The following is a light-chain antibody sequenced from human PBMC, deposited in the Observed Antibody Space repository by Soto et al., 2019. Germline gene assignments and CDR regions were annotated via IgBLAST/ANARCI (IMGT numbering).Light chain of an antibody. CDR3: SSFAGGDSPVL. CDR1: SSDLGNHNF. J-gene: IGLJ3*02. V-gene: IGLV2-8*01. Sequence: QSVLTQPPSASGSPGQSGSMSCTGSSSDLGNHNFVSWYQQYPGKAPKLMIYEVSKRPSGVPDRFSASKSGNTASLPVSGLQAEDEADYDCSSFAGGDSPVLFGGGTKLSVL. CDR2: EVS.